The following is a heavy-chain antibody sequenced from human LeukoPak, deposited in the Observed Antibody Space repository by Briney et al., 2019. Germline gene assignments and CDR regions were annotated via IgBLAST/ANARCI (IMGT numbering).Heavy chain of an antibody. V-gene: IGHV3-48*01. CDR1: GFTFSSYS. CDR2: ISSSSSII. D-gene: IGHD2-2*01. J-gene: IGHJ3*02. Sequence: GGSLRLSCAASGFTFSSYSMNWVRQAPGKGLEWVSYISSSSSIIYYADSVKGRFTISRDNAKNSLYLQMNSLRAEDTAVYYCARGLVPAAKDAWFAFDIWGQGTMVTVSS. CDR3: ARGLVPAAKDAWFAFDI.